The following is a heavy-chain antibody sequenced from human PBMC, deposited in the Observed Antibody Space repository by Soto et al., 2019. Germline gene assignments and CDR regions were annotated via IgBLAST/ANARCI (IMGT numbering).Heavy chain of an antibody. CDR1: GFTFCSYS. V-gene: IGHV3-21*01. Sequence: PGGSLRLSCAASGFTFCSYSMNWVRQVPGKGLEWVSSISSSSSYIYYADSVKGRFTISRDNAKNSLYLQMNSLRAEDTAVYYCARDRPQEPYFDYWGQGTLVTVSS. CDR2: ISSSSSYI. J-gene: IGHJ4*02. CDR3: ARDRPQEPYFDY.